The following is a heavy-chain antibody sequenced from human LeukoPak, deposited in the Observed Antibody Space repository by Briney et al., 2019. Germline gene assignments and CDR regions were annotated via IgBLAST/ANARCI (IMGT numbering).Heavy chain of an antibody. J-gene: IGHJ4*02. CDR3: AREPYSSGWWDHMNSFLDY. CDR2: INPNSGGT. CDR1: GYTFTGYY. Sequence: GASVKVSCKASGYTFTGYYMHWVRQAPGQGLEWMGWINPNSGGTNYAQKFQGRVTMTRDTSISTAYMELSRLRSDDTAVYYCAREPYSSGWWDHMNSFLDYWGQGTLVTVSS. D-gene: IGHD6-19*01. V-gene: IGHV1-2*02.